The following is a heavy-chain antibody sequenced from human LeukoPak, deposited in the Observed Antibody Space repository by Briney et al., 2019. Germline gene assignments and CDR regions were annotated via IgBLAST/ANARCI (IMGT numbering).Heavy chain of an antibody. D-gene: IGHD4-17*01. CDR2: IRGSGLTT. CDR1: GFTFSNYA. CDR3: ARDPNGDHIGAFDF. V-gene: IGHV3-23*01. J-gene: IGHJ3*01. Sequence: GGSLRLSCAASGFTFSNYALIWDRQGPAKGLEWVSAIRGSGLTTFYADSVKGRFTISRDNSKNTLYLQMNSLRAEDTAVYYCARDPNGDHIGAFDFWGQGTKVTVSS.